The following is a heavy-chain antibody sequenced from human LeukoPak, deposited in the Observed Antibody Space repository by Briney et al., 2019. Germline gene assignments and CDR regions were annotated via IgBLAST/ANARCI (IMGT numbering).Heavy chain of an antibody. CDR2: ISSGSTYI. CDR1: GFTFSSYS. CDR3: ARDTSGSYYNLK. J-gene: IGHJ4*02. D-gene: IGHD3-10*01. V-gene: IGHV3-21*01. Sequence: GGSLRLSXAASGFTFSSYSMNWVRQAPGKGLEWVSSISSGSTYIYYADSVKGRFTVSRDNAKNSLYLRMNSLRAEDTAVYYCARDTSGSYYNLKWGQGTLVTVSS.